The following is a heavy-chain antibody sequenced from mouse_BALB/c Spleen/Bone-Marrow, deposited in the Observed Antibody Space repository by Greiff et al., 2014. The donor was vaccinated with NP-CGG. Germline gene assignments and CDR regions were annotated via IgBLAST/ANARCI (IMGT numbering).Heavy chain of an antibody. CDR3: ARGGTGARWYFDV. J-gene: IGHJ1*01. Sequence: VQLVQSGAELVKPGASVKLSCTASGFTFTAFVISWVKQNTGQGLEWIGEIYPGNGGTYYHERFKGKATLTADKSSNTAYMQRSSLTSEDSAVYFCARGGTGARWYFDVWGAGTTVTVSS. V-gene: IGHV1-76*01. D-gene: IGHD4-1*01. CDR1: GFTFTAFV. CDR2: IYPGNGGT.